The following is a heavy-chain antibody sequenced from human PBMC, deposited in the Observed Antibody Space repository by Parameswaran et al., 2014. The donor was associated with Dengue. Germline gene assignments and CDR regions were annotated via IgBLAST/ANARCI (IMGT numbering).Heavy chain of an antibody. CDR3: ARHLEPVAGTGWFDP. CDR2: ISAYNGNT. Sequence: SWVRQAPGQGLEWMGWISAYNGNTNYAQKLQGRVTMTTDTSTSTAYMELRSLRSDDTAVYYCARHLEPVAGTGWFDPWGQGNPGHRLL. J-gene: IGHJ5*02. D-gene: IGHD6-19*01. V-gene: IGHV1-18*01.